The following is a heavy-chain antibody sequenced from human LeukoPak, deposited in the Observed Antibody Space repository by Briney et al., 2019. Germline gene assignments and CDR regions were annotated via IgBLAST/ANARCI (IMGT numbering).Heavy chain of an antibody. CDR1: GYTFTSYY. J-gene: IGHJ4*02. CDR3: ARGYNYDILTGYSIPFDY. D-gene: IGHD3-9*01. Sequence: ASVKVSCKASGYTFTSYYVHWVRQAPGQGLEWMGIINPSGGSTSYAQKFQGRVTMTRDTSTSTVYMELSSLRSEDTAVYYCARGYNYDILTGYSIPFDYWGQGTLVTVSS. CDR2: INPSGGST. V-gene: IGHV1-46*01.